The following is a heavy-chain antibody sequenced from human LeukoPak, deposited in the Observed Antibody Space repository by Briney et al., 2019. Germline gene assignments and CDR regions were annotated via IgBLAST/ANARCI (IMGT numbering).Heavy chain of an antibody. CDR3: TNRGQAVADTRIFQN. J-gene: IGHJ1*01. CDR2: ISSDGGTP. CDR1: GFTFTSYA. Sequence: GGSLRLSCAASGFTFTSYAMNWVRQAPGKGLEWVSTISSDGGTPYYADSVKGRFTISRDNSKNTLYLQMNSLGVEDTAVYYCTNRGQAVADTRIFQNWGQGTLVTVSS. V-gene: IGHV3-23*01. D-gene: IGHD6-19*01.